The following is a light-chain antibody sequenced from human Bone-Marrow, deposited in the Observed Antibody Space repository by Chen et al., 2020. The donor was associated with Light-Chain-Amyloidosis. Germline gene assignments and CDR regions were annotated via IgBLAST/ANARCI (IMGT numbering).Light chain of an antibody. CDR1: SSDVGGDNH. J-gene: IGLJ1*01. Sequence: QAALTQPASVSGSPGQSITIYWTGTSSDVGGDNHVSWYQQHPDTAPKLMIYEVTNMPSWVPARFSGSKSDNTATLTISGLLTEDEADYFCSSYTITNTLVFGSGTRVTVL. V-gene: IGLV2-14*01. CDR2: EVT. CDR3: SSYTITNTLV.